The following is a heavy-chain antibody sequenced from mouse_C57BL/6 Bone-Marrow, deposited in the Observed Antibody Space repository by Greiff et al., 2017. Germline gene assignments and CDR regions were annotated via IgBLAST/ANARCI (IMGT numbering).Heavy chain of an antibody. V-gene: IGHV1-76*01. CDR3: AREKADDYDGFAY. J-gene: IGHJ3*01. D-gene: IGHD2-4*01. Sequence: VQRVESGAELVRPGASVKLSCKASGYTFPDYYINWVKQRPGQGLEWIARIYPGSGNTYYNEKFKGKATLTAEKSSSTAYRQLSSLTSEDSAVYFCAREKADDYDGFAYWGQGTLVTVSA. CDR2: IYPGSGNT. CDR1: GYTFPDYY.